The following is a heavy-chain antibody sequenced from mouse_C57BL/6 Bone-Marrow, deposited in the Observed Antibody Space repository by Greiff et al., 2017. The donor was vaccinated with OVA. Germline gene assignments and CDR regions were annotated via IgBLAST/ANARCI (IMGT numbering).Heavy chain of an antibody. CDR2: LNPNYGTT. Sequence: QLQQSGPELVKPGASVKISCKASGYSFTDYNMNWVTQSHGKSLEWIGVLNPNYGTTSYDQKLKCKATLTVDQSSSTAYMHLNSLTSEDSAVYYCARMGWLGYYFDYWGQGTTLTVSS. CDR1: GYSFTDYN. CDR3: ARMGWLGYYFDY. D-gene: IGHD1-1*02. J-gene: IGHJ2*01. V-gene: IGHV1-39*01.